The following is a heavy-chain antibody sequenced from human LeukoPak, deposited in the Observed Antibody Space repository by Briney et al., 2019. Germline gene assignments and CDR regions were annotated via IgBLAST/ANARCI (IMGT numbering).Heavy chain of an antibody. Sequence: GGSLRLSCAASGFTFSDYYMSWIRQAPGKGLEWVSYISSSGSTIYYADSVKGRFTISRDNAKNSLYLQMNSLRAEDTAVYYCARESYCSSTSCSPRQYPYYYYGMDVWGQGTTVTVSS. J-gene: IGHJ6*02. V-gene: IGHV3-11*01. CDR3: ARESYCSSTSCSPRQYPYYYYGMDV. CDR2: ISSSGSTI. D-gene: IGHD2-2*01. CDR1: GFTFSDYY.